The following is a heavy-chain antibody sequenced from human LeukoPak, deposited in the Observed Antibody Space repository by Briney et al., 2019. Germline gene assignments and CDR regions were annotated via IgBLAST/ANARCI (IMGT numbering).Heavy chain of an antibody. CDR2: ISSSSSTI. CDR3: ARGFTVTTFGSGY. CDR1: GFTFSSYS. J-gene: IGHJ4*02. V-gene: IGHV3-48*02. Sequence: GGSLRLSCAASGFTFSSYSMNWVRQAPGKGLEWVSYISSSSSTIYYADSVKGRFTISRDNAMNSLYLQMNSLRDEDTAVYYCARGFTVTTFGSGYWGQGTLVTVSS. D-gene: IGHD4-17*01.